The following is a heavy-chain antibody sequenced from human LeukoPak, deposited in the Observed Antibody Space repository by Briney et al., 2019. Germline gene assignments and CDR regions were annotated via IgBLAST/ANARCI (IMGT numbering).Heavy chain of an antibody. CDR2: IYSAGST. CDR3: AREPSGTYWLDY. V-gene: IGHV3-66*02. CDR1: GFTVSRNY. J-gene: IGHJ4*02. Sequence: GGSLRLACAGSGFTVSRNYMSWVRQAPGKGLEWVSVIYSAGSTYYSDSVKGRFNISRDNSKNTLYLQMNSLRAEDTAVYYCAREPSGTYWLDYWGQGTLVTVSS. D-gene: IGHD1-26*01.